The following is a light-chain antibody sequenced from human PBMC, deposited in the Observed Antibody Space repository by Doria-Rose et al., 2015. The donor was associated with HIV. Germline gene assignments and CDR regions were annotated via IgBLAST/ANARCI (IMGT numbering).Light chain of an antibody. CDR3: HQYGTSWT. CDR1: QSFSSTY. V-gene: IGKV3-20*01. Sequence: TQSPDTLSLSPGERATLSCRASQSFSSTYLAWYQQIPGQAPSLLIYDGSTRATGIPDRFSASGSGTDFTLTINRLEPEDFALYYCHQYGTSWTFGQGTKVEI. CDR2: DGS. J-gene: IGKJ1*01.